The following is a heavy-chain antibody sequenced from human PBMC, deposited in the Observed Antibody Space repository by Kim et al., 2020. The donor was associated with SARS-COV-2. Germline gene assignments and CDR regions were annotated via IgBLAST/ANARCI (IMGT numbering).Heavy chain of an antibody. D-gene: IGHD6-19*01. V-gene: IGHV1-69*04. CDR3: ARAGQIAVAGIWFDP. Sequence: QKFQGRVTITADKSTSTAYMELSSLRSEDTAVYYCARAGQIAVAGIWFDPWGQGTLVTVSS. J-gene: IGHJ5*02.